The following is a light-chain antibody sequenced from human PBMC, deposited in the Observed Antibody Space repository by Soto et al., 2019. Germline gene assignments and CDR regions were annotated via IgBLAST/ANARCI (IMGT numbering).Light chain of an antibody. V-gene: IGKV2-28*01. CDR3: MQALQTPRT. J-gene: IGKJ1*01. CDR1: QSLLHSNGYNY. CDR2: LGS. Sequence: DIVVTQSPLSLPVTPGEPASISCRSSQSLLHSNGYNYLDWFLQKPGQSPQLLIYLGSNRASGVPDRFSGSGSGTDFTLQISRVEAEDVGVYYCMQALQTPRTFXQGTKADIK.